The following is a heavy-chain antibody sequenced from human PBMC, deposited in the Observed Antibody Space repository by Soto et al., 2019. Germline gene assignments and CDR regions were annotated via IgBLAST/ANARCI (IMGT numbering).Heavy chain of an antibody. CDR2: IIPILGIA. J-gene: IGHJ4*02. V-gene: IGHV1-69*02. D-gene: IGHD5-12*01. CDR3: VRGEGRWLQLNIDY. CDR1: GGTFSSYT. Sequence: QVQLVQSGAEVKKPGSSVKVSCKASGGTFSSYTISWVRQAPGQGLEWMGRIIPILGIANYAQKFQGRVTITADKPTSTAYMELSSLRSEDTAVYYCVRGEGRWLQLNIDYWGQGTLVTVSS.